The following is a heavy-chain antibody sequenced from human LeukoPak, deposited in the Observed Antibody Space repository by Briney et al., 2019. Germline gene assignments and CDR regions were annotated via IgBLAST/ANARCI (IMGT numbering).Heavy chain of an antibody. V-gene: IGHV4-34*01. D-gene: IGHD2-2*01. CDR1: GGSFSGHY. CDR3: ARGQYRRDY. J-gene: IGHJ4*02. Sequence: SETLSLTCTVYGGSFSGHYWSWIRQPPGKGLEWIGEINHSGSTNYNPSLKSRVTISVDTSKNQFSLKLSSVTAADTGVYYCARGQYRRDYWGQGALVTVSS. CDR2: INHSGST.